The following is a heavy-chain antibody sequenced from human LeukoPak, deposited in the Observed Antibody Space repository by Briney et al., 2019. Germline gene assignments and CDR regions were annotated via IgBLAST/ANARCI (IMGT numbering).Heavy chain of an antibody. J-gene: IGHJ4*02. CDR2: IYYSGST. D-gene: IGHD3-10*01. V-gene: IGHV4-59*01. CDR1: GGSISSYY. CDR3: GRFGLGDSFDS. Sequence: SETLSLTCTVSGGSISSYYWSWVRQPPGKGLEWIGYIYYSGSTNYNPSLKSRVTISVDTSKNQFSLKLSSVTAADTAVYYCGRFGLGDSFDSGGQGPRV.